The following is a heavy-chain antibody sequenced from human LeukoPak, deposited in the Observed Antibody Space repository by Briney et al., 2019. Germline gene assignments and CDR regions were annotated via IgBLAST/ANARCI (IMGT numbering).Heavy chain of an antibody. CDR2: ISGSGGST. J-gene: IGHJ4*02. V-gene: IGHV3-23*01. Sequence: PGGPLRPSCAASGLTFSSYAMSWARQAPGKGLEWVSAISGSGGSTHLADCVKGRFTISRDNSKNTLYLQMSSLRAEDTAVYYCATAPERTYRLFDYWGQGTLVTVSS. CDR1: GLTFSSYA. D-gene: IGHD3-16*02. CDR3: ATAPERTYRLFDY.